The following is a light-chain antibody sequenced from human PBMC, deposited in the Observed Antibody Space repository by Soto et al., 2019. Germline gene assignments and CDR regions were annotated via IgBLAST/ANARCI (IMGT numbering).Light chain of an antibody. CDR2: DVS. V-gene: IGLV2-14*03. Sequence: QSALTQPAYVSGSPGQSITISCTGTSSDVGGYNYVSWYQHHPGKAPKLMIYDVSFRPAGVSDRFSGSKSGNTASLTISGLQPEDEADYYCSSYTTSNTRQIVCGTGTKVTVL. J-gene: IGLJ1*01. CDR3: SSYTTSNTRQIV. CDR1: SSDVGGYNY.